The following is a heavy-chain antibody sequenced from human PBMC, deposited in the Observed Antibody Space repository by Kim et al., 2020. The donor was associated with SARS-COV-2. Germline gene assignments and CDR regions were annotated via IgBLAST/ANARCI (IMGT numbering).Heavy chain of an antibody. CDR2: IYYSGST. CDR1: GGSISSSSYY. Sequence: SETLSLTCTVSGGSISSSSYYWGWIRQPPGKGLEWIGSIYYSGSTYYNPSLKSRVTISVDTSKNQFSLKLSSVTAADTAVYYCARLAYCGGDCYWGEWYFDLWGRDTLVTVSS. V-gene: IGHV4-39*01. J-gene: IGHJ2*01. D-gene: IGHD2-21*02. CDR3: ARLAYCGGDCYWGEWYFDL.